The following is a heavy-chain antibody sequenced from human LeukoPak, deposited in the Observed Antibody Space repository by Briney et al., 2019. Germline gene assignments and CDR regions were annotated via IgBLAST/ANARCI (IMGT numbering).Heavy chain of an antibody. Sequence: SETLSLTCTVSGGSISYYYWSWIRQPAGKGLVWIGRIYSSGTPKYSPSLKSRVTVSIDTSKNQFSLMVNSVTAAYTAVYYCARDKDGIHVDYWGQGILVTVSS. CDR2: IYSSGTP. CDR1: GGSISYYY. J-gene: IGHJ4*02. CDR3: ARDKDGIHVDY. D-gene: IGHD5-24*01. V-gene: IGHV4-4*07.